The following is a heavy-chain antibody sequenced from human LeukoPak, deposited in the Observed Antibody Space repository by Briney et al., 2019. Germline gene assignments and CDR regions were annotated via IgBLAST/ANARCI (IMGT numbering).Heavy chain of an antibody. Sequence: SVKVSCKASGGTFSSYAISWVRQAPGQGLEWMGGIIPIFGTANYAQRFQGRVTITADKSTSTAYMELSSLRSEDTAVYYCARLQEDTAMAYDYWGQGTLVTVSS. CDR1: GGTFSSYA. J-gene: IGHJ4*02. V-gene: IGHV1-69*06. D-gene: IGHD5-18*01. CDR3: ARLQEDTAMAYDY. CDR2: IIPIFGTA.